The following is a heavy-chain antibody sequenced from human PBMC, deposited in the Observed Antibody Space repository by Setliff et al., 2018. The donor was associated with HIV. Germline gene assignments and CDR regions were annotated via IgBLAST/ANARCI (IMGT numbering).Heavy chain of an antibody. CDR1: GVSITCHY. D-gene: IGHD4-17*01. Sequence: SETLSLTCTASGVSITCHYWNWIRQPPGKGLEWIGYISTSGNTDYNPSLKSRVTMSVDTSKNQFSLKLTSVTAADTAVYYCARGNSRRLRVHYYYYYMDVWGKGTTVTVSS. CDR2: ISTSGNT. CDR3: ARGNSRRLRVHYYYYYMDV. J-gene: IGHJ6*03. V-gene: IGHV4-4*08.